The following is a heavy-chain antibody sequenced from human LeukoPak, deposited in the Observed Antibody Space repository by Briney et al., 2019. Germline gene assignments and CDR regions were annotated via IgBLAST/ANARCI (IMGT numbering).Heavy chain of an antibody. Sequence: PGGSLRLSCAASGFTFSSYAMSWVRQAPGKGLEWVSAISGSGGSTYYADSVKGRFTISRDNSKNTLYLQMNSLRAEDTAVYYCAKDLIAVAAGVDLAARAFDIWGQGTMVTVSS. D-gene: IGHD6-19*01. J-gene: IGHJ3*02. CDR2: ISGSGGST. V-gene: IGHV3-23*01. CDR3: AKDLIAVAAGVDLAARAFDI. CDR1: GFTFSSYA.